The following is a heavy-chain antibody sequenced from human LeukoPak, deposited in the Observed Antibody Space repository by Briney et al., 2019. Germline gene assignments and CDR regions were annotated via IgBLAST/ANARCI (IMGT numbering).Heavy chain of an antibody. CDR1: GGTFSSYA. J-gene: IGHJ6*03. V-gene: IGHV1-69*05. CDR2: IIPIFGTA. Sequence: SVKVSCKASGGTFSSYAISWVRQAPGQGLEWMGGIIPIFGTANYAQKFQGRVTITTDESTSTAYMELSSLRSEDTAVYYCARGPLIAATAYYYYYMDVWGKGTTVTVSS. D-gene: IGHD2-15*01. CDR3: ARGPLIAATAYYYYYMDV.